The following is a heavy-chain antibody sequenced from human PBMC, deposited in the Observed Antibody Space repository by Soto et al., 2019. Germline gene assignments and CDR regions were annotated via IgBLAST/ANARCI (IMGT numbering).Heavy chain of an antibody. J-gene: IGHJ5*02. D-gene: IGHD6-19*01. CDR1: GYTFTSYY. Sequence: ASVKVSCKASGYTFTSYYMHWVRQAPGQGLEWMGWINPNSGGTNYAQKFQGRVTMTRDTSISTAYMELSRLRSDDTAVYYCARWFGDSSGWSQNWFDPWGQGTLVTVSS. CDR2: INPNSGGT. V-gene: IGHV1-2*02. CDR3: ARWFGDSSGWSQNWFDP.